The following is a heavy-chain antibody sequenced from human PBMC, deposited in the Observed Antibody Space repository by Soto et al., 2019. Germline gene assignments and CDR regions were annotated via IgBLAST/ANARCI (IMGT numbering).Heavy chain of an antibody. CDR2: ISASGGST. V-gene: IGHV3-23*01. Sequence: GGSLRLSCVAAGFSITSFAMSWVRQAPGKGLEWASAISASGGSTYADSVKGRFTISRDNSKNTLYLQMNSLRVEDTAVYYCAKVLSSGSYSGALEYWGQGALVTVSS. CDR1: GFSITSFA. D-gene: IGHD1-26*01. CDR3: AKVLSSGSYSGALEY. J-gene: IGHJ4*02.